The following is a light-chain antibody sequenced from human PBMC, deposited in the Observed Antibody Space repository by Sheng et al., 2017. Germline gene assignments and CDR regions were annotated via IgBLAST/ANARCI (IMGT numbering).Light chain of an antibody. CDR1: QDISNY. Sequence: DIQMTQSPSSLSASVGXRVTITCQASQDISNYLNWYQQKPGKAPKLLIYDASNLETGVPSRFSGSGSGTDFTFTISSLQPEDIATYYCQQYDNPYSFGQGTKLEIK. V-gene: IGKV1-33*01. CDR3: QQYDNPYS. CDR2: DAS. J-gene: IGKJ2*03.